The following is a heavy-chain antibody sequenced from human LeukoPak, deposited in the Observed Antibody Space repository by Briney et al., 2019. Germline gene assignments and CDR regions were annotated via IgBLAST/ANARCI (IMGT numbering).Heavy chain of an antibody. CDR3: ARDPYYYDSSGHDPFDY. CDR1: GFTFSSYA. Sequence: GGSLRLSCAASGFTFSSYAMHWVRQAPGKGLEWVAVISYDGSNKYYADSVKGRFTISRDNSKNTLYLQMNSLRAEDTAVYYCARDPYYYDSSGHDPFDYWGQGTLVTVSS. J-gene: IGHJ4*02. D-gene: IGHD3-22*01. V-gene: IGHV3-30-3*01. CDR2: ISYDGSNK.